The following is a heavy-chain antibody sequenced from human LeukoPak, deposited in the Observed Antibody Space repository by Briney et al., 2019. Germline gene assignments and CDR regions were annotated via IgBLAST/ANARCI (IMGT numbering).Heavy chain of an antibody. J-gene: IGHJ4*02. D-gene: IGHD6-19*01. Sequence: GESLKISCKGSGYSFTSYWIGWVRQMPGKGLEWMGIIYPGDSDTRYSPSFQGQVTTSADKSISTAYLQWSSLKASDTAMYYCARQGGAVAGTGRDFDYWGQGTLVTVSS. CDR1: GYSFTSYW. CDR3: ARQGGAVAGTGRDFDY. CDR2: IYPGDSDT. V-gene: IGHV5-51*01.